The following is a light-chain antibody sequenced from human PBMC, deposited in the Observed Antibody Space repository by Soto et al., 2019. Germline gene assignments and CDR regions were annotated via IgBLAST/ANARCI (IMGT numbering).Light chain of an antibody. V-gene: IGKV4-1*01. J-gene: IGKJ1*01. CDR1: QSVLYSINAKNY. CDR3: QQFYSAPRT. Sequence: DIVMTQSPDSLAVSLGERASINCKSSQSVLYSINAKNYLAWYQQKPGQPPKLLIYWASTRESGVPDRFSGSGSGKDFTLTISSLQAEDVAVYYCQQFYSAPRTFGQGTKVEIK. CDR2: WAS.